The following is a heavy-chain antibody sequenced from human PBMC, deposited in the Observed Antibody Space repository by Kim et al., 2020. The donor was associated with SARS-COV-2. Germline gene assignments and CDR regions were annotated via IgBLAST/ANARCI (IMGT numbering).Heavy chain of an antibody. V-gene: IGHV4-34*01. Sequence: SETLSLTCAVYGGSFSGYYWSWIRQPPGKGLEWIGEINHSGSTNYNPSLKSRVTISVDTSKNQFSLKLSSVTAADTAVYYCARGRATAVLRFLEWLPHWFDPWGQGTLVTVSS. CDR1: GGSFSGYY. CDR2: INHSGST. CDR3: ARGRATAVLRFLEWLPHWFDP. J-gene: IGHJ5*02. D-gene: IGHD3-3*01.